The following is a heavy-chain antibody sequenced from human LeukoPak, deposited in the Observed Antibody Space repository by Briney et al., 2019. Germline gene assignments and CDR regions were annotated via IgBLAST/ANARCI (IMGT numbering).Heavy chain of an antibody. V-gene: IGHV3-23*01. CDR3: AKDPLLWFGEHPHTEIWFDP. CDR1: GFTFSSHA. D-gene: IGHD3-10*01. J-gene: IGHJ5*02. CDR2: ISGSGGDT. Sequence: GGSLRLSCAASGFTFSSHAMSWVRQAPGKGLEWVSVISGSGGDTYYADSVKGRFTISRDNSKNTLYVQMNSLGAEDTAVYYCAKDPLLWFGEHPHTEIWFDPWGQGTLVTVSS.